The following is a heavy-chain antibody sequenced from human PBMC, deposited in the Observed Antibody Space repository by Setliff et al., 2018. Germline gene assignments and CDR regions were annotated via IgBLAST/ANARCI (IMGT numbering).Heavy chain of an antibody. J-gene: IGHJ3*02. CDR2: ISRSSTYI. V-gene: IGHV3-21*01. CDR1: GFTFSTHS. D-gene: IGHD6-13*01. Sequence: LGESLKISCAASGFTFSTHSMNWVRQAPGKGLEWVSSISRSSTYIYYADSMKGRFTISRDNAKNSLYLQMNSLRAEDTAVYYCASAGHSGSWFPFDAFHIWGQGTMVTVS. CDR3: ASAGHSGSWFPFDAFHI.